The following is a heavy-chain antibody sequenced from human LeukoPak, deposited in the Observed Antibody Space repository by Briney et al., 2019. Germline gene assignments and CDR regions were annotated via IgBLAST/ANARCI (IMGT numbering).Heavy chain of an antibody. CDR2: VYTSGIT. D-gene: IGHD6-6*01. Sequence: PSETLSLTCTVSGVSVSNYYWHWIRQSPGKELEWIGFVYTSGITNYNPSLKSRLTISLDTSKNHFSLKLTSVTAADSAVYYCARHVQQLVRNYYFYSMDVWGTGTTVTVSS. J-gene: IGHJ6*03. V-gene: IGHV4-4*08. CDR1: GVSVSNYY. CDR3: ARHVQQLVRNYYFYSMDV.